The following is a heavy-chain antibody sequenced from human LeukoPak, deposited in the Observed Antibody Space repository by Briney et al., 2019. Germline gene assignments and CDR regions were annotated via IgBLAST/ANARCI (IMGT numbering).Heavy chain of an antibody. CDR3: AKASWVSSADAVL. CDR2: LRGDGDT. J-gene: IGHJ4*02. V-gene: IGHV3-23*01. CDR1: GFTFSSYA. Sequence: GGSLRLSCAASGFTFSSYAMSWVRQAPARGLEWVSSLRGDGDTFYADSVKGRFTFSRDESRNTVYLQMNNLRVEDTAVYFCAKASWVSSADAVLWGQGTLVTVSS. D-gene: IGHD3-3*02.